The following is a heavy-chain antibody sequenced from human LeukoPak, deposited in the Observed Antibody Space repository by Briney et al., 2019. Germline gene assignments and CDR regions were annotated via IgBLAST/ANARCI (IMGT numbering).Heavy chain of an antibody. CDR1: GFTFSSYA. CDR2: ISGSGGGT. CDR3: VKDPSGNYFYFDY. V-gene: IGHV3-23*01. Sequence: AGGSLRLSCAASGFTFSSYAMSWVRQAPGKGLEWVSAISGSGGGTYYADSVKGRFTISRDNSKVTLYLQMTSLRPEGTAIYYCVKDPSGNYFYFDYWGQGTLVTVSS. J-gene: IGHJ4*02. D-gene: IGHD1-26*01.